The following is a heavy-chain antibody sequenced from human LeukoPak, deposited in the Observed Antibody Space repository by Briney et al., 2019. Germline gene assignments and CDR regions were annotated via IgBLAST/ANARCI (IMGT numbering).Heavy chain of an antibody. CDR3: ARGGSYFDISGYYFY. CDR2: INSDGSST. D-gene: IGHD3-22*01. CDR1: GFTFSSYW. J-gene: IGHJ4*02. Sequence: PGGSLRLSCAASGFTFSSYWMHWVRQAPGKGLVWVSRINSDGSSTSYADSVKGRFTISRDNSKNTLYLQMNSLRTEDTAVYYCARGGSYFDISGYYFYWGQGTLVTVSS. V-gene: IGHV3-74*01.